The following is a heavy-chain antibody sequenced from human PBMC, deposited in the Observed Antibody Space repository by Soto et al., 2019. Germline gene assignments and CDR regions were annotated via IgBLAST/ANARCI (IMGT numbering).Heavy chain of an antibody. CDR2: IYHSGST. CDR1: GGSISSGNW. D-gene: IGHD6-13*01. Sequence: PSETLSLTCTVSGGSISSGNWWRWVRQPPGKGLEWIGEIYHSGSTNYNPSLKSRVTISVDKSKNQFSLKLSSVTAADTAVYYCARGSSIAAAANWFDPWGQGTLVTVSS. J-gene: IGHJ5*02. CDR3: ARGSSIAAAANWFDP. V-gene: IGHV4-4*02.